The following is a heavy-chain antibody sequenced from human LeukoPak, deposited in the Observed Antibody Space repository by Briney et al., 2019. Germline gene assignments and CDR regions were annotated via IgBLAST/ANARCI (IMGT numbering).Heavy chain of an antibody. J-gene: IGHJ4*02. D-gene: IGHD6-6*01. CDR1: GGSISTYY. V-gene: IGHV4-4*09. CDR2: IHASGPT. Sequence: SSETLSLTCTVSGGSISTYYWSWIRRPPGKGLEWIAYIHASGPTNYNPSLKSRITISVDTSKNQFSLELSSVTAADTAVYYCARHDAGIAARPFDNWGQGTLVTVSS. CDR3: ARHDAGIAARPFDN.